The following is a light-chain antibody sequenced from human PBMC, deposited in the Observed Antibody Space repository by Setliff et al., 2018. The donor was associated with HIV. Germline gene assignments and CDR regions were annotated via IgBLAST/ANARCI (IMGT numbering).Light chain of an antibody. CDR1: SSDVGGYYS. V-gene: IGLV2-14*03. J-gene: IGLJ1*01. CDR2: DVI. CDR3: SSYTSSSTYV. Sequence: QSALTQPASVSGSPGQSITISCTGISSDVGGYYSVSWYQQHPGKAPKLMIYDVINRPSGVSNRFSGSRSGNTASLTISGLQVEDEADYYCSSYTSSSTYVFGIGTKV.